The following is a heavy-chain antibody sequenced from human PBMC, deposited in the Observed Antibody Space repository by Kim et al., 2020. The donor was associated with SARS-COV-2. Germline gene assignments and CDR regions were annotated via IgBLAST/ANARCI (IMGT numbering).Heavy chain of an antibody. J-gene: IGHJ6*02. Sequence: GGSLRLSCAASGFTFSSYAVSWVRQAPGKGLQWVSGIIGSGGSAYYADSVKGRFTISRDNSKDTLYLQMNSLRAEDTAVYYCAKSRLWFGELLPDMDVWGQGTTVTVSS. V-gene: IGHV3-23*01. D-gene: IGHD3-10*01. CDR3: AKSRLWFGELLPDMDV. CDR1: GFTFSSYA. CDR2: IIGSGGSA.